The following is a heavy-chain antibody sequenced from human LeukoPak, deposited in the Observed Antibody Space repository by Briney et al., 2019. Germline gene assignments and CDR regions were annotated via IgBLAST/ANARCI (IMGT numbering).Heavy chain of an antibody. CDR3: ARASGGSNTSSYYYYGMDV. Sequence: SETLSLTCTVSGGSISSYYWSWIRQPPGKGLEWIGYIYYSGSTNYNPSLKSRVTISVDTSKSQFSLKLSSVTAADTAVYYCARASGGSNTSSYYYYGMDVWGQGTTVTVSS. J-gene: IGHJ6*02. CDR1: GGSISSYY. CDR2: IYYSGST. V-gene: IGHV4-59*01. D-gene: IGHD3-10*01.